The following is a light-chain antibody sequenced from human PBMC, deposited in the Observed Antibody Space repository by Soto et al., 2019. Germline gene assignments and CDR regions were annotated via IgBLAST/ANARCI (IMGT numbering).Light chain of an antibody. V-gene: IGKV3-15*01. J-gene: IGKJ1*01. Sequence: VMTQSPATLSVSPGERATLSCRASQNLRSSLAWYQQKPGQAPRLLIYGAVTRATGVPARFSGSESGTEFTLTISSLQSEDFAVYYCQQYNNWPWTFGQGTKVDI. CDR2: GAV. CDR3: QQYNNWPWT. CDR1: QNLRSS.